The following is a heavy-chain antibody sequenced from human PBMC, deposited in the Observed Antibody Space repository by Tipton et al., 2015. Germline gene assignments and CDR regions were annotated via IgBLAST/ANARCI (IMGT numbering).Heavy chain of an antibody. V-gene: IGHV3-13*01. D-gene: IGHD3-10*01. Sequence: SLRLSCAASGFTFSYYDMHWVRQVTGKGLEWVSGITPVGDAYYSDSVKGRFTISRENAKNSLSLQMNSLSAGDTAVYYCARGLGAPHISMLRGPYDDWGQGTLVTVSS. CDR3: ARGLGAPHISMLRGPYDD. J-gene: IGHJ4*02. CDR1: GFTFSYYD. CDR2: ITPVGDA.